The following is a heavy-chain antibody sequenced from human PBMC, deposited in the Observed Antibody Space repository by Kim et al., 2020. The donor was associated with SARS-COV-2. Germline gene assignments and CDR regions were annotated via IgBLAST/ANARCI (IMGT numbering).Heavy chain of an antibody. CDR2: RDT. Sequence: RDTNYPDSVKGRFTISRDKSRDSLYLQINSLRDEDTAMYYCARGHLEFVYGGQGTLVTVSS. D-gene: IGHD1-1*01. J-gene: IGHJ4*02. V-gene: IGHV3-11*03. CDR3: ARGHLEFVY.